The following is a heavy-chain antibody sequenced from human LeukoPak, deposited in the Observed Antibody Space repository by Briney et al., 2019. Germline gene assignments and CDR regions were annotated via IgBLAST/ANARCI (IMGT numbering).Heavy chain of an antibody. V-gene: IGHV4-39*01. CDR1: GGSISSSSYY. J-gene: IGHJ4*02. CDR2: IYYSGST. D-gene: IGHD6-19*01. Sequence: SETLSLTCTVSGGSISSSSYYWGWIRQPPGKGLEWIGSIYYSGSTYYNPSLKSRVTISVDTSKNQFSLKLSSVTAADTAVYYCASYHIAVAGYYFDYWGQGTLVTVSS. CDR3: ASYHIAVAGYYFDY.